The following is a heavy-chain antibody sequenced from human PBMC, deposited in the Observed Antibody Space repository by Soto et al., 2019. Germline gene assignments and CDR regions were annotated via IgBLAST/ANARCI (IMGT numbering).Heavy chain of an antibody. CDR1: GFTFTTYA. Sequence: LLESGGGLVQPGGSLRLSCAASGFTFTTYAMGWVRQAPGKGLEWVSSISGSGAGTFYAESVKGRLTISRDNAKKMVYLKMNGLRADDTALYYCAKEALTVAGNNFDSWGQGTLVTVSS. J-gene: IGHJ4*02. V-gene: IGHV3-23*01. CDR2: ISGSGAGT. D-gene: IGHD6-19*01. CDR3: AKEALTVAGNNFDS.